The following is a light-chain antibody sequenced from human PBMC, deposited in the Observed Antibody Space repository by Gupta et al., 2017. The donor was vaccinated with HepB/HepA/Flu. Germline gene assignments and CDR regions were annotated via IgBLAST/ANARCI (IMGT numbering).Light chain of an antibody. J-gene: IGKJ5*01. V-gene: IGKV1-39*01. CDR3: QQKDSTPIT. CDR1: QSINTF. Sequence: DIQMTKSPSSLSASLGDRVTITCQASQSINTFLVWYQQKPGKAPKLLIYGASSVQSGVPSRFSGSGSGTDFTLTISSRQPEDFATYYCQQKDSTPITFGQGTQLDIK. CDR2: GAS.